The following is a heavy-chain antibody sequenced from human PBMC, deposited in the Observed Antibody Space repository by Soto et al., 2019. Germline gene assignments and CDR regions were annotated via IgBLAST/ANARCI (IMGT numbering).Heavy chain of an antibody. CDR3: ARDASGYYEAGDAFDI. CDR1: GFTFSSYG. CDR2: IWYDGSNK. D-gene: IGHD3-3*01. V-gene: IGHV3-33*01. Sequence: QVQLVESGGGVVQPGRSLRLSCAASGFTFSSYGMHWVRQAPGKGLEWVAVIWYDGSNKYYADSVKGRFTISRDNSKNTLYLQMNSLRAEDTALYYCARDASGYYEAGDAFDIWGQGTMVTVSS. J-gene: IGHJ3*02.